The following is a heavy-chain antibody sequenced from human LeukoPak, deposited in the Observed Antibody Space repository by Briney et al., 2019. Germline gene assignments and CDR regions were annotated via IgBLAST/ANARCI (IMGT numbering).Heavy chain of an antibody. V-gene: IGHV4-59*11. Sequence: SETLTLTCTVSGGSISNHYWTWIRQSPGKGLEWIGYISYSGSTNYNPSLKSRVTLSVDTSKNQFSLKLRSVTAADTAVYYCARDPTTVTKGFDIWGQGTMVTVSS. J-gene: IGHJ3*02. CDR3: ARDPTTVTKGFDI. D-gene: IGHD4-17*01. CDR2: ISYSGST. CDR1: GGSISNHY.